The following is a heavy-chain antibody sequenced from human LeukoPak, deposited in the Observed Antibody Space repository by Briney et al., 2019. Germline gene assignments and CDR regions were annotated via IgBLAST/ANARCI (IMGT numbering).Heavy chain of an antibody. CDR2: IYYSGST. CDR3: ARRSQDGNAFDI. Sequence: SETLSLTCTVSGGSISSYYWSWIRQPPGKGLEWIGYIYYSGSTNYNPSLKSRVTISVDTSKNQFSLKLSSVTAADTAVYYCARRSQDGNAFDIWGQGTMVTVSS. J-gene: IGHJ3*02. V-gene: IGHV4-59*08. CDR1: GGSISSYY. D-gene: IGHD5-24*01.